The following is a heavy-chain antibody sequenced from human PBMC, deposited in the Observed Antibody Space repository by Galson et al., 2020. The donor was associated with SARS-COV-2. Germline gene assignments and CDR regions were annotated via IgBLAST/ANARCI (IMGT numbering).Heavy chain of an antibody. V-gene: IGHV1-69*13. D-gene: IGHD2-2*01. CDR3: ARVPEYCSSTSCSYYYYYYMEV. CDR1: GATFSSYA. Sequence: SVKISCKASGATFSSYAISCVRQAPGQGLEWMGVIIPIFGTANYAQKFQGRVTITADESTSTAYMELSSLRSEDTAVYYCARVPEYCSSTSCSYYYYYYMEVWGKGTTVTVSS. CDR2: IIPIFGTA. J-gene: IGHJ6*03.